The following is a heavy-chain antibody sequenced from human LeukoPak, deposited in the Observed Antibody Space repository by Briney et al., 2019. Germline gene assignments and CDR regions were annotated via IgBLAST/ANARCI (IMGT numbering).Heavy chain of an antibody. CDR2: IHYSGII. V-gene: IGHV4-28*05. CDR3: AKKPNSVYYFDY. J-gene: IGHJ4*02. CDR1: GYSIDSNNY. Sequence: SETLSLTCTVSGYSIDSNNYWGWMRQPPGKGLEWIGYIHYSGIIYYTPSLKSRVTMSVDTSKNQFSLKLSSVTAVDTAVYYCAKKPNSVYYFDYWGQGTLVTVSS. D-gene: IGHD3-10*01.